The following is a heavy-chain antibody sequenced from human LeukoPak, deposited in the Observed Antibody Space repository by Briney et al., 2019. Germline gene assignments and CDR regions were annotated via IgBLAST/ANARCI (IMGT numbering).Heavy chain of an antibody. V-gene: IGHV4-59*01. D-gene: IGHD2-21*02. J-gene: IGHJ6*03. CDR1: GGSISSYY. CDR2: IYYSGST. Sequence: PSETLSLTCTVSGGSISSYYWSWIRQPPGKGREWIGYIYYSGSTNYNPSLKSRVTISVYTSKNQLSLKMSSVTAADTAVYYCARALRGSGDQDYYYYYMDVWGKGTTVTISS. CDR3: ARALRGSGDQDYYYYYMDV.